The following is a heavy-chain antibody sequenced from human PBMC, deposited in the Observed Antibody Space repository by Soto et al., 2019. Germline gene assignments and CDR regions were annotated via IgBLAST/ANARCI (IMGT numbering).Heavy chain of an antibody. CDR1: GFTFSSYA. CDR3: VKALSARYNSAKAFDA. V-gene: IGHV3-64D*06. CDR2: ITNNGGST. Sequence: PGGSLRLSCAASGFTFSSYAMSWVRQAPGKGLEYVSAITNNGGSTYYADSVNGRFTIFRDNSKNTLDLQMSSLRAEDTAFYYCVKALSARYNSAKAFDAWGQGTMVTVS. D-gene: IGHD2-2*02. J-gene: IGHJ3*01.